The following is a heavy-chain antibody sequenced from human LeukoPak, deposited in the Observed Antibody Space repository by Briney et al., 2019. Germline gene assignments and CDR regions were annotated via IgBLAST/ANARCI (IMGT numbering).Heavy chain of an antibody. Sequence: GASVKVSCKASGYTFTSCDINWVRQATGQGLEWMGWMNPNSGNTGYAQKFQGRVTMTRNTSISTAYMELSSLRSEDTAVYYCARALLGATLFWFDPWGQGTLVTVSS. CDR3: ARALLGATLFWFDP. V-gene: IGHV1-8*01. CDR2: MNPNSGNT. J-gene: IGHJ5*02. D-gene: IGHD1-26*01. CDR1: GYTFTSCD.